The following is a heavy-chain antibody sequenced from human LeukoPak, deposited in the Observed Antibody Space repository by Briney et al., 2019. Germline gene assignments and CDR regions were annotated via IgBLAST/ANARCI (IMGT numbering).Heavy chain of an antibody. CDR3: ARGVMVRGVSRFYYYYYMDV. CDR1: GGSFSGYY. J-gene: IGHJ6*03. Sequence: SETLSLTCAVYGGSFSGYYWSWIRQPPGKGLEWIGEINHSGSTNYNPSLKSRVTISVDTSKNQFSLKLSSVTAADTAVYYCARGVMVRGVSRFYYYYYMDVWGKGTTVTISS. D-gene: IGHD3-10*01. V-gene: IGHV4-34*01. CDR2: INHSGST.